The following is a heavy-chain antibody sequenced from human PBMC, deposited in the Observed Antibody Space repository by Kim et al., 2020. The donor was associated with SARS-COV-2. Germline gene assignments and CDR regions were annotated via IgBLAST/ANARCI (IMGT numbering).Heavy chain of an antibody. J-gene: IGHJ5*02. Sequence: GESLKISCKGSGYSFTSYWISWVRQMPGKGLEWMGRIDPSDSYTNYSPSFQGHVTISADKSIRTAYLQWSSLKASDTAMYYCARIVVDGDNWFDPWGQGTLVTVSS. V-gene: IGHV5-10-1*01. CDR2: IDPSDSYT. CDR1: GYSFTSYW. CDR3: ARIVVDGDNWFDP. D-gene: IGHD3-22*01.